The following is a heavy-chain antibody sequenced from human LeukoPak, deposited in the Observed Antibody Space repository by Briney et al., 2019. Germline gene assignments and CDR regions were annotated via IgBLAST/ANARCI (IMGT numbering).Heavy chain of an antibody. J-gene: IGHJ4*02. CDR1: GFTFSSYP. D-gene: IGHD1-26*01. CDR3: AREDRELFDY. CDR2: ISSSSKYI. Sequence: GGSLRLSCAASGFTFSSYPMNWVRQAPGKGLEWVSSISSSSKYIYYADSVRGRFTISRDNAKNSLYLQMNSLRAEDTAVYYCAREDRELFDYWGQGTLVTVSS. V-gene: IGHV3-21*01.